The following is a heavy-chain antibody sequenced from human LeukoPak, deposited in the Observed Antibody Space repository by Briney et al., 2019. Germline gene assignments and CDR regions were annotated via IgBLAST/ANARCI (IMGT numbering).Heavy chain of an antibody. Sequence: GGSLRLSCAASGFTFSSYAMSWVRQAPGKGLEWVSAISGSGGSTYYADSVKGRFTISRDNSKNTLYLQMSSLRAEDTAVYYCAKGDYGDYGSQAFDIWGQGTMVTVSS. CDR1: GFTFSSYA. V-gene: IGHV3-23*01. J-gene: IGHJ3*02. D-gene: IGHD4-17*01. CDR2: ISGSGGST. CDR3: AKGDYGDYGSQAFDI.